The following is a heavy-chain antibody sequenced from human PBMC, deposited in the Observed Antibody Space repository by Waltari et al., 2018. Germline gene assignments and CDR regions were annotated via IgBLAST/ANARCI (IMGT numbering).Heavy chain of an antibody. CDR2: IYSGGST. CDR1: GFTVSSNY. CDR3: ASGSHYYGSGSYYY. V-gene: IGHV3-53*01. D-gene: IGHD3-10*01. J-gene: IGHJ4*02. Sequence: EVQLVESGGGLIQPGGSLRLSCAASGFTVSSNYMSWVRRAPGKGLECVSVIYSGGSTYYADSVKGRFTISRDNSKNTLYLQMNSLRAEDTAVYYCASGSHYYGSGSYYYWGQGTLVTVSS.